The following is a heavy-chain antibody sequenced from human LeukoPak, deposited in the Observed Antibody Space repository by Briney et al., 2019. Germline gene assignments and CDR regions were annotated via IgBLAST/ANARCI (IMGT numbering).Heavy chain of an antibody. D-gene: IGHD3-10*01. CDR3: AKVAYYYASGSYYPDDY. V-gene: IGHV3-23*01. J-gene: IGHJ4*02. CDR2: ISGSGGST. CDR1: GGSISSYY. Sequence: ETLSLTCTVSGGSISSYYWSWIRQPPGQGLEWVSAISGSGGSTYYAASVKGRFTISRDNSKNTLYLQMNSLRAEDTAVYYCAKVAYYYASGSYYPDDYWGQGTLVTVSS.